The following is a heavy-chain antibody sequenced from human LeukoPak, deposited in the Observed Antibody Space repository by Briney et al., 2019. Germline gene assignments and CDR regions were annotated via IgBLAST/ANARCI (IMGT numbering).Heavy chain of an antibody. D-gene: IGHD2-15*01. CDR3: ARVGVVAATHAIDY. CDR1: GGSFSGYY. V-gene: IGHV4-34*01. Sequence: SETLSLTCAVYGGSFSGYYWSWIRQPPGKGLGWIGEINHSGSTNYNPSLKSRVTISVDTSKNQFSLKLSSVTAADTAVYYCARVGVVAATHAIDYWGQGTLVTVSS. J-gene: IGHJ4*02. CDR2: INHSGST.